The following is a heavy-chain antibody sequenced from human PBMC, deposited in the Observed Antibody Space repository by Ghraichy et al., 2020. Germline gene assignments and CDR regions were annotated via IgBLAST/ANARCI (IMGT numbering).Heavy chain of an antibody. CDR3: ARLPDPYYYGSGSYPPYYCDY. CDR1: GGSISSRGYY. J-gene: IGHJ4*02. V-gene: IGHV4-39*01. D-gene: IGHD3-10*01. Sequence: SETLSLTCTVSGGSISSRGYYWGWIRQPPGKGLESIGSIYYSGTTYYNPSLKSRVTMSVDTSKNQFSLRLTSLTAADTAVYDCARLPDPYYYGSGSYPPYYCDYWGQGTLVTVSS. CDR2: IYYSGTT.